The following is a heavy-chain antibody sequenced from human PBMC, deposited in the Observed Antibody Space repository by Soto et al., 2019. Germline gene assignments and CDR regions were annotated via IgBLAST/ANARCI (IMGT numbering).Heavy chain of an antibody. CDR1: GGSLSGYY. V-gene: IGHV4-34*01. J-gene: IGHJ4*02. CDR3: TRGLGGFPEN. Sequence: QVQLQQWGAGLLKPSEALSLTCGVYGGSLSGYYWSWFRQPPGQGLEWIGEINHSGSTTYNPSLKSRVTISIDTSKNQFSLKLSSVTAADTAVYYCTRGLGGFPENWGQGTLVTVSS. D-gene: IGHD6-25*01. CDR2: INHSGST.